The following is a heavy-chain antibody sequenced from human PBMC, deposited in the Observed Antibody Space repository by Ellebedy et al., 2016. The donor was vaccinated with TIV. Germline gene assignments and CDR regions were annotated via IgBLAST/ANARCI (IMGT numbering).Heavy chain of an antibody. CDR3: ARDLRGPGDH. CDR2: ISASGGTI. J-gene: IGHJ4*02. V-gene: IGHV3-48*03. Sequence: PGGSLRLSCAASGFRFSSYEMNWVRQAPGRGLEWLSYISASGGTIYYADSVKGRFTISRDKAKNSLYLQMNSLRVEDTAVYYCARDLRGPGDHWGQGTLVTVSS. CDR1: GFRFSSYE. D-gene: IGHD3-10*01.